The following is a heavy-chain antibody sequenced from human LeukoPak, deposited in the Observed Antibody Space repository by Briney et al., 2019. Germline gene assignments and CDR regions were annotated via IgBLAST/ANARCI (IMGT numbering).Heavy chain of an antibody. CDR1: GFTLRIYQ. Sequence: GGSLRLSCAASGFTLRIYQMNWVRQAPGKGLEWVSYISSSGSTIYYADSVKGRFTISRDNARNSLYLQMNSLRAEDTAVYYCSRDFGGKWLDYWGQGTLVTVSS. V-gene: IGHV3-48*03. D-gene: IGHD4-23*01. CDR3: SRDFGGKWLDY. J-gene: IGHJ4*02. CDR2: ISSSGSTI.